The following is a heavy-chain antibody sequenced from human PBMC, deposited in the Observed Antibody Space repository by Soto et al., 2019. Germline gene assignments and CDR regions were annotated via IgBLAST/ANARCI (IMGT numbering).Heavy chain of an antibody. CDR3: ARDAWGVTIYFDY. CDR1: GFTFSSYA. D-gene: IGHD4-17*01. CDR2: ISYDGSNK. V-gene: IGHV3-30-3*01. Sequence: GGSLRLSCAASGFTFSSYAMHWVRQAPGKGLEWVAVISYDGSNKYYADSVKGRFTISRDNSKNTLYLQMNSLRAEDTAVYYCARDAWGVTIYFDYWGQGILVTVSS. J-gene: IGHJ4*02.